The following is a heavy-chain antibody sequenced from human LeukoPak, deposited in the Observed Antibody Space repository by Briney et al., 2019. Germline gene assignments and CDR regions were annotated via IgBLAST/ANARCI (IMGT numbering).Heavy chain of an antibody. CDR2: ISPTGSTT. V-gene: IGHV3-74*01. J-gene: IGHJ4*02. CDR3: ATVYYDSSAYGDLDS. Sequence: GGSLRHSCTASGFSFSGHWMHWARQLPGKGLVWVSRISPTGSTTSYADSVKGRFTVSRDNAKNSLYLQMNSLRAEDTAVYHCATVYYDSSAYGDLDSWGQGTLVTVSS. CDR1: GFSFSGHW. D-gene: IGHD3-22*01.